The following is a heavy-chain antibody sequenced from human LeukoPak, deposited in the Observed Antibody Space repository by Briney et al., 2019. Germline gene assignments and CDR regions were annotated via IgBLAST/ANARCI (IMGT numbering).Heavy chain of an antibody. D-gene: IGHD6-13*01. Sequence: GGSLRLSCAASGFTFSNYWMHWVRQAPGKGLEWVSSISSSSSYIYYADSVKGRFTISRDNAKNSLYLQMNSLRAEDTAVYYCARAAAPKSNWFDPWGQGTLVTVSS. CDR3: ARAAAPKSNWFDP. CDR2: ISSSSSYI. V-gene: IGHV3-21*01. J-gene: IGHJ5*02. CDR1: GFTFSNYW.